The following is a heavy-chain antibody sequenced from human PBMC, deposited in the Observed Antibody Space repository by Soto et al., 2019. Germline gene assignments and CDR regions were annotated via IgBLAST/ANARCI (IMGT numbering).Heavy chain of an antibody. D-gene: IGHD3-9*01. Sequence: QAHLVQSGAEVRKPGASVKVSCQALEHTSTIYYIHWVRKARGQGHEWMGWINADSGDTTYAVEFRGRVTFTRDTSTSTFHMELSRLRLDDTAMYFCATRDYDILTGYLHIWGQGTLITVSS. J-gene: IGHJ1*01. CDR2: INADSGDT. CDR3: ATRDYDILTGYLHI. CDR1: EHTSTIYY. V-gene: IGHV1-2*02.